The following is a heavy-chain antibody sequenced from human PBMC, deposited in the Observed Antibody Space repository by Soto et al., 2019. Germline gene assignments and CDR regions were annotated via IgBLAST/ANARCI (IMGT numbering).Heavy chain of an antibody. CDR1: GYTFTGYY. D-gene: IGHD3-9*01. Sequence: GASVKVSCKASGYTFTGYYMHWVRQAPGQGLEWMGWINPNSGGTNYAQKFQGWVTMTRDTSISTAYMEVTRLRSDDTAVYFCARGVDLVLVSELGSKLRYFDWLLDYWGQGTPVTVS. V-gene: IGHV1-2*04. J-gene: IGHJ4*02. CDR2: INPNSGGT. CDR3: ARGVDLVLVSELGSKLRYFDWLLDY.